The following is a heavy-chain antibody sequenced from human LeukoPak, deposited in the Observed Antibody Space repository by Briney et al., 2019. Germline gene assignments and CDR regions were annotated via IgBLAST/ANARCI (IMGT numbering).Heavy chain of an antibody. Sequence: SETLSLTCAVYGGSFSGYYWSWIRQPPGKGLEWIGEINHSGSTNYNPSLKSRVTISVDTSKNQFSLKLSSVTAADTAVYYCARAGYVTLDYWGQGTLVTVPS. CDR3: ARAGYVTLDY. CDR2: INHSGST. J-gene: IGHJ4*02. V-gene: IGHV4-34*01. D-gene: IGHD2-15*01. CDR1: GGSFSGYY.